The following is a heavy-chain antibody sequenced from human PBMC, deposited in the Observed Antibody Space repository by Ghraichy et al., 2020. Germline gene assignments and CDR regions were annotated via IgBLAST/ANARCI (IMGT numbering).Heavy chain of an antibody. V-gene: IGHV3-48*02. D-gene: IGHD3-10*01. J-gene: IGHJ5*02. Sequence: GGSLRLSCAASGFTFSSYSMNWVRQAPAKGLEWVSYISSSSSTIYYADSVKGRFTISRDNAKNSLYLQMNSLRDEDTAVYYCARDKYFGSKSLFDPWGQGTLVTVSS. CDR1: GFTFSSYS. CDR2: ISSSSSTI. CDR3: ARDKYFGSKSLFDP.